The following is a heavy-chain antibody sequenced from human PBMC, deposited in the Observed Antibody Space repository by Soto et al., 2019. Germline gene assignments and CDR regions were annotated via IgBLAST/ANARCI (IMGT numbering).Heavy chain of an antibody. CDR3: ARTMVRGVIKLGNWYFDL. Sequence: KTSETLSLTCAVSGGSISSGGYSWSWIRQPPGKGLEWIGYIYHSGSTYYNPSLKSRVTISVDRSKNQFSLKLSSVTAADTAVYYCARTMVRGVIKLGNWYFDLWGRGTLVTVSS. CDR2: IYHSGST. D-gene: IGHD3-10*01. V-gene: IGHV4-30-2*01. J-gene: IGHJ2*01. CDR1: GGSISSGGYS.